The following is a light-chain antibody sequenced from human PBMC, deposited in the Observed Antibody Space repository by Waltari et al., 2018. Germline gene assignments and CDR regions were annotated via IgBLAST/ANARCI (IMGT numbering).Light chain of an antibody. CDR1: QSVSSN. J-gene: IGKJ4*01. Sequence: EIVMTQSPATLSVSPGERATLSCRASQSVSSNLAWYQQKPGQAPRLLIYGASTRATGIPARWGDSGSGTEFTLTISSMQSEDFAVYYCQQYNNWLTFGGGTKVEIK. CDR3: QQYNNWLT. CDR2: GAS. V-gene: IGKV3-15*01.